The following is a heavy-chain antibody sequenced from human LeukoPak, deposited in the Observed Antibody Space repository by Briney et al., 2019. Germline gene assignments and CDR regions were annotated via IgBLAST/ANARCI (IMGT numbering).Heavy chain of an antibody. D-gene: IGHD3-22*01. V-gene: IGHV3-30*02. CDR3: AKASGSMIVVVITAGWYFDL. CDR1: GFTFSSYG. Sequence: GGSLRLSCAASGFTFSSYGMHWLRQAPGKGLEGVAFIRYDGSNKYYADSVKGRFTISRDNSKNTLYLQMNSLRAEDTALYYCAKASGSMIVVVITAGWYFDLWGRGTLVTVSS. J-gene: IGHJ2*01. CDR2: IRYDGSNK.